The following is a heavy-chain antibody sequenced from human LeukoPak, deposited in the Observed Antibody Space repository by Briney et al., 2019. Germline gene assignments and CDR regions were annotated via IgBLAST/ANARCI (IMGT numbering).Heavy chain of an antibody. CDR1: GGSISNGVYY. CDR3: ARDLGGGSFDF. Sequence: SQTLSLTCTVSGGSISNGVYYWSWIRQHPGKGLEWIGYIYYSGITYYSPSLKSRLTMSVDTSKNQFSLKLSSVTAADTAVYYCARDLGGGSFDFWGQGTLVTVSS. J-gene: IGHJ4*02. CDR2: IYYSGIT. V-gene: IGHV4-31*03. D-gene: IGHD2-15*01.